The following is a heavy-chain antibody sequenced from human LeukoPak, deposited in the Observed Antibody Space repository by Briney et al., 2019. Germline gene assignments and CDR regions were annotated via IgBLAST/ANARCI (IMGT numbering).Heavy chain of an antibody. CDR2: IYENGGTT. J-gene: IGHJ4*02. CDR1: GFTFRSHA. Sequence: GGSLRLSCVGSGFTFRSHAMSWVRQAPEKGLEFVSGIYENGGTTYYADSVKGRFSISRDNSKNTLYLQVDSLRGEDTAVYYCAKDFRIGYSAHFDYWGQGALVTVSS. CDR3: AKDFRIGYSAHFDY. V-gene: IGHV3-23*01. D-gene: IGHD2-21*01.